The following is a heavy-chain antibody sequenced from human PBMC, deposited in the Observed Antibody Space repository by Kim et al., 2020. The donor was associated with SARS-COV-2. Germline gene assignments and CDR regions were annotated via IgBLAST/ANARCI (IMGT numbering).Heavy chain of an antibody. CDR1: GFTFSSYA. Sequence: GGSLRLSCAASGFTFSSYAMSWVRQAPGKGLEWVSAISGSGGSTYYADSVKGRFTISRDNSKNTLYLQMNSLRAEDTAVYYCAKDRGGTYYDFWSGYFNAFDIWGQGTMVTVSS. D-gene: IGHD3-3*01. J-gene: IGHJ3*02. CDR2: ISGSGGST. V-gene: IGHV3-23*01. CDR3: AKDRGGTYYDFWSGYFNAFDI.